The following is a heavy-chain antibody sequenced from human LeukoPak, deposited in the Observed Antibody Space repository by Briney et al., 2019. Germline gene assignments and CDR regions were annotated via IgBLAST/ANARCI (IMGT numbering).Heavy chain of an antibody. CDR3: AKDQVGSAEIYNWLDP. D-gene: IGHD2-2*01. Sequence: SETLSLTCTVSGVSISGFYWSWLRQPPGMGLEWIGNIYYSGSTNYNPSLKSRVTITVDTSKNSFSLKLSSVTAADTAIYYCAKDQVGSAEIYNWLDPWGQGTLVTVSS. CDR2: IYYSGST. J-gene: IGHJ5*02. CDR1: GVSISGFY. V-gene: IGHV4-59*01.